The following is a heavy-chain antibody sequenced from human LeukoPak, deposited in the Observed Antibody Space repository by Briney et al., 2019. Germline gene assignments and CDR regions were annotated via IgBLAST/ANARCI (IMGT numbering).Heavy chain of an antibody. J-gene: IGHJ4*02. CDR2: ISSSSSYI. CDR3: ARDMGGTAGKGDY. V-gene: IGHV3-21*01. D-gene: IGHD1-1*01. Sequence: GGSLRLSCAASGFTFSSYSMNWVRQAPGKGLEWVSSISSSSSYIYYADSVKGRFTISRDNAKNSLYLQMNGLRAEDTAVYYCARDMGGTAGKGDYWGQGTLVTVSS. CDR1: GFTFSSYS.